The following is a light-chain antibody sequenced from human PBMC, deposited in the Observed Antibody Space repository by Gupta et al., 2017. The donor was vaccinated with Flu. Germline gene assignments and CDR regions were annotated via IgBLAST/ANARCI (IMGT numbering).Light chain of an antibody. Sequence: QSALTHPPSVTGSPGQSVTISCTGTSNDVAAYDRVSWYPQAPGTAHNRMIYEVTNRPSGVPGRFSGSKSGTTASLNISGLEAEDDADYVCDSYTPANTWVFGGGTKLTVL. CDR3: DSYTPANTWV. CDR2: EVT. V-gene: IGLV2-18*02. J-gene: IGLJ2*01. CDR1: SNDVAAYDR.